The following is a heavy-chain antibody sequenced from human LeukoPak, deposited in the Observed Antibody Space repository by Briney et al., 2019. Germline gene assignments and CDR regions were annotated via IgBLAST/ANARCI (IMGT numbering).Heavy chain of an antibody. CDR1: GGSISSSSYY. Sequence: SETLSLTCTVSGGSISSSSYYWGWIRQPPGKGLEWIGSIYYSGSTYYNPSLKSRVTISVDTSKNQFSLKLSSVTAADTAVYYCARAIYYYYYMDVWGKGTTVTVSS. CDR2: IYYSGST. CDR3: ARAIYYYYYMDV. J-gene: IGHJ6*03. V-gene: IGHV4-39*07.